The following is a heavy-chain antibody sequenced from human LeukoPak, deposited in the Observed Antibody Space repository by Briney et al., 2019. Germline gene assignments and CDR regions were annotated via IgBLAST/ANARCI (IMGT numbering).Heavy chain of an antibody. J-gene: IGHJ3*02. Sequence: PGRSLRLSCAASGFTFSSYGMHWVRQAPGKGPEWVAVIWYDGSNKYYADSVKGRFTISRDNSKNTLYLQMNSLRAEDTAVYYCAKESAIHAFDIWGQGTMVTVSS. CDR1: GFTFSSYG. V-gene: IGHV3-33*06. D-gene: IGHD2-21*01. CDR2: IWYDGSNK. CDR3: AKESAIHAFDI.